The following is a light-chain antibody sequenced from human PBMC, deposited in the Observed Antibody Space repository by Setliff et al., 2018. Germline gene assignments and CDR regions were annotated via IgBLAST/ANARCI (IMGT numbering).Light chain of an antibody. V-gene: IGLV2-23*02. J-gene: IGLJ1*01. Sequence: QSALAQPASVSGSPGQSITISCTGTSSDVGIYNLVSWYQQHPGKAPKLMIYEVSNLPSGVSNRFSGSKSGNTASLTISGLQAEDEADYYCCSSAGSSSYVFGTGTKVTVL. CDR1: SSDVGIYNL. CDR2: EVS. CDR3: CSSAGSSSYV.